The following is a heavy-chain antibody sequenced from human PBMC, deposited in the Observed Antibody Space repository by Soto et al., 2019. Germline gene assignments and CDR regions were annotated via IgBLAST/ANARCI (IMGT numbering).Heavy chain of an antibody. D-gene: IGHD1-26*01. V-gene: IGHV1-69*06. CDR2: IIPIFGTA. CDR3: ERDRRGWELRAGPFDY. J-gene: IGHJ4*02. CDR1: GGTFSSYA. Sequence: QVQLVQSGAEVKKPGSSVNVSCKASGGTFSSYAISWVRQAPGQGLEWMGGIIPIFGTANYAKKFQGRVTITADKSTSTASMELSSLRSEDTAVYYCERDRRGWELRAGPFDYWGQGTLVTVSA.